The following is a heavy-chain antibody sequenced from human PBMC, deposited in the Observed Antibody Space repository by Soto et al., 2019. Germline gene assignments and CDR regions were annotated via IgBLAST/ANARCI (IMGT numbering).Heavy chain of an antibody. J-gene: IGHJ4*02. CDR3: VRTSLVVAAATREDY. CDR2: INSDGSST. CDR1: GFTFSSYW. D-gene: IGHD2-15*01. Sequence: EVQLVESGGGLVQPGGSLRLSCAAYGFTFSSYWMHWVRQATGKGLVWVSRINSDGSSTSYADSVKGRFTISRDNAKNTLYLQMNSLRAEDTAVYYCVRTSLVVAAATREDYWGQGTLVTVSS. V-gene: IGHV3-74*01.